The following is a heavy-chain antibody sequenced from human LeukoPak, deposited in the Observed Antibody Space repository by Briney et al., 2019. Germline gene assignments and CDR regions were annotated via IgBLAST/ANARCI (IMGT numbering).Heavy chain of an antibody. J-gene: IGHJ1*01. Sequence: SQTLSLTCAISGDSVSSNSAAWNWIRQSPSRGLEWLRRTYYRSKWYNDYAVSVKSRITINPDTSKNQFSLQLNSVTPEDTAVCYCAREGGIAVAHEYFQHWGQGTLVTVSS. CDR2: TYYRSKWYN. V-gene: IGHV6-1*01. CDR1: GDSVSSNSAA. D-gene: IGHD6-19*01. CDR3: AREGGIAVAHEYFQH.